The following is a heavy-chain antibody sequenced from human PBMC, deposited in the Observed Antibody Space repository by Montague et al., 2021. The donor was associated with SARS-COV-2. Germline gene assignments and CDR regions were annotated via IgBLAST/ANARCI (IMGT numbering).Heavy chain of an antibody. CDR3: AHRPLLALKGQFDY. J-gene: IGHJ4*02. D-gene: IGHD3-3*02. CDR2: IYWDDDK. Sequence: PALMTPTQTLTLTCTFSGFSLSTSGVGVGWIRQPPGKALEWLALIYWDDDKRYSPSLKSRLTITKDTSKNQVVLTMTNMDPVDTATYYCAHRPLLALKGQFDYWGQGTLVTVSS. CDR1: GFSLSTSGVG. V-gene: IGHV2-5*02.